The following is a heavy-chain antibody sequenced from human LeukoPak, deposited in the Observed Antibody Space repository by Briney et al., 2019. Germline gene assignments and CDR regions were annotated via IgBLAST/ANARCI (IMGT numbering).Heavy chain of an antibody. CDR2: IKPLGGDT. V-gene: IGHV1-46*03. CDR3: ARGPNYSYGLLDY. D-gene: IGHD5-18*01. Sequence: ASVKVSCKAFGYTFTTYFIHWVRQAPRQGLEWMGMIKPLGGDTTYAQKFQGRVTMTRDTSTSTVHMELRSLISEDTAVYFCARGPNYSYGLLDYWGQGTQVTVTS. J-gene: IGHJ4*02. CDR1: GYTFTTYF.